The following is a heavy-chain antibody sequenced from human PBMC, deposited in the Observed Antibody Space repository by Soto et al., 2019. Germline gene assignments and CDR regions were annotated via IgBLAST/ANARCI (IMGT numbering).Heavy chain of an antibody. V-gene: IGHV1-46*01. CDR2: INPSGGST. Sequence: QVQLVQSGAEVKKPGASVKVSCKASGYTFTSYYMHWVRQAPGQGLEWMGIINPSGGSTSYAQKLEGSVNMTRDTYTSTVYLELRSLRSGDTAVYYCARDINYYGSGSYYIFDYWGQGTLVTVSS. D-gene: IGHD3-10*01. CDR1: GYTFTSYY. J-gene: IGHJ4*02. CDR3: ARDINYYGSGSYYIFDY.